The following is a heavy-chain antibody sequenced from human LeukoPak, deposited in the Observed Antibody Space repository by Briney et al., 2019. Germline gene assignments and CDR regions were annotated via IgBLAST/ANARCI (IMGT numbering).Heavy chain of an antibody. J-gene: IGHJ4*02. CDR3: ARAGGYGLIDY. CDR1: GGSISSYY. D-gene: IGHD5-18*01. Sequence: SETLSLTCTVSGGSISSYYWSWIRQPAGKGLEWIGRIYTSESPTYNPSLKSRVTMSLDTSKNQFSLKVGSMTAADTAVYYCARAGGYGLIDYWGQGTMVTVSS. CDR2: IYTSESP. V-gene: IGHV4-4*07.